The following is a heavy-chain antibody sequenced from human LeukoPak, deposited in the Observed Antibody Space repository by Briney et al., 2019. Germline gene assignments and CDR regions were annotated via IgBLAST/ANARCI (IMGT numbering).Heavy chain of an antibody. CDR3: AKDRRSTSCYCPDY. J-gene: IGHJ4*02. V-gene: IGHV3-30*18. D-gene: IGHD2-2*01. Sequence: PGRSLRLSCAASGFTFSSYGMHWVRQAPGKGLEWVAVISYDGSNKYYADSVKGRFTISRDNSKNTLYLQMNSLRAEDTAVYYCAKDRRSTSCYCPDYWGQGTQVTVSS. CDR1: GFTFSSYG. CDR2: ISYDGSNK.